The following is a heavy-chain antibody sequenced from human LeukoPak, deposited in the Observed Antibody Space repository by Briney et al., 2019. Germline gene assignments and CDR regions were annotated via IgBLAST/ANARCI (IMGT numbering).Heavy chain of an antibody. CDR3: AKDVKYYYDSSGYHYLDY. CDR1: GFTFSSYA. D-gene: IGHD3-22*01. V-gene: IGHV3-23*01. J-gene: IGHJ4*02. Sequence: GGSLRLSCAASGFTFSSYAMSWVRQAPGKGLEWVSAISGSGGSTYYADSVKGRSTISRDNSKNTLYLQMNSLRAEDTAVYYCAKDVKYYYDSSGYHYLDYWGQGTLVTVSS. CDR2: ISGSGGST.